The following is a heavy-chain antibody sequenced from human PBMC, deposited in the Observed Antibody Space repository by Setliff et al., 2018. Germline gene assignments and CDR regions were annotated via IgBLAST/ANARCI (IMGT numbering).Heavy chain of an antibody. Sequence: PSETLSLTCTVSGDSISSRTHYWSWIRQPAGKGLEWIGQVYTSWSTNYNPSLKSRVTISLDTSKKQFSLTMNSVTAADTGVYFCARVVPTARRGRLYYYYMDVWDKGATVTVSS. J-gene: IGHJ6*03. D-gene: IGHD1-1*01. CDR1: GDSISSRTHY. CDR3: ARVVPTARRGRLYYYYMDV. CDR2: VYTSWST. V-gene: IGHV4-61*09.